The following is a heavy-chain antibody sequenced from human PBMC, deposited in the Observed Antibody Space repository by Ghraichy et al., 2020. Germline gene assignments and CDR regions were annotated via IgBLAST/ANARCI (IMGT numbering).Heavy chain of an antibody. Sequence: SETLSLTCTVSGGSISSSSYYWGWIRQPPGKGLEWIGSIYYSGSTYYNPSLKSRVTISVDTSKNQFSLKLSSVTAADTAVYYCARLKSYYDFWSGYLPGRATPYYYMDVWGKGTTVTVSS. D-gene: IGHD3-3*01. CDR3: ARLKSYYDFWSGYLPGRATPYYYMDV. CDR2: IYYSGST. CDR1: GGSISSSSYY. J-gene: IGHJ6*03. V-gene: IGHV4-39*01.